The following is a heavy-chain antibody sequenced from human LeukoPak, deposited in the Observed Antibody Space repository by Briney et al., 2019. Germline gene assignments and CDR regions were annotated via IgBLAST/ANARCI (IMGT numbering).Heavy chain of an antibody. Sequence: SETLSLTCTVSGGSISSYYWSWIRQPPGKGLEWIGYIYYSGSTNYNPSLKSRVTISVDTSKNQFSLKLNSVTAADMAVYYCARCPEGGTYPVDYWGQGTMVSVSS. CDR2: IYYSGST. J-gene: IGHJ4*02. D-gene: IGHD1-26*01. CDR3: ARCPEGGTYPVDY. CDR1: GGSISSYY. V-gene: IGHV4-59*01.